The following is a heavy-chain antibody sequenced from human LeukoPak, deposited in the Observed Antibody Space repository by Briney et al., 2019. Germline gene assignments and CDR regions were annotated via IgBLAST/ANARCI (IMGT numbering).Heavy chain of an antibody. CDR1: GGSISSYY. Sequence: SETLSLTCTVSGGSISSYYWSWIRQPPGKGLEWIGYIYYSGSTNYNPSLKSRVTISVDTSKNQFSLKLSSVTAADTAVYYCARDLDSSSWPPWGQGTLVTVSS. CDR2: IYYSGST. CDR3: ARDLDSSSWPP. D-gene: IGHD6-13*01. V-gene: IGHV4-59*01. J-gene: IGHJ5*02.